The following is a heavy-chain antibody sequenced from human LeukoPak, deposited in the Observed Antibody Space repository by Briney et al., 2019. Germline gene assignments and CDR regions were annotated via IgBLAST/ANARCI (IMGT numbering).Heavy chain of an antibody. CDR2: ISYDGSNK. CDR1: EFTFSRYA. V-gene: IGHV3-30-3*01. Sequence: PGRSLRLSCAASEFTFSRYAMHWVRQAPGKGLEWVAVISYDGSNKYYADSVKGRFTISRDNSKNTLYLQMNSLRAEDTAVYYCARALWFGELLYPFDYWGQGTLVTVSS. D-gene: IGHD3-10*01. CDR3: ARALWFGELLYPFDY. J-gene: IGHJ4*02.